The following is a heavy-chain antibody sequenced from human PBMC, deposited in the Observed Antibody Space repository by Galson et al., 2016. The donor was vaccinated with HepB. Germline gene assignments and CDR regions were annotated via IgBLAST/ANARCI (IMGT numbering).Heavy chain of an antibody. J-gene: IGHJ6*02. Sequence: SVKVSCKASGYTLTNHGLHWVRRAPGQGLEGLEWMGWINAGTGDPQYSQKLRGRITITRDASANTAYMELGSLRSEDTAVYYCARDGEFNWNSRAYSMDVWGQGTTVAVS. D-gene: IGHD1-7*01. CDR1: GYTLTNHG. V-gene: IGHV1-3*01. CDR2: INAGTGDP. CDR3: ARDGEFNWNSRAYSMDV.